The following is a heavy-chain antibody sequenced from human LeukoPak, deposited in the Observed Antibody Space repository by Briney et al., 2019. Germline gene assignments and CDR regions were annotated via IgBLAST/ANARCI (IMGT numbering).Heavy chain of an antibody. CDR3: VKGPGFDLYYYYGMDV. CDR1: GLTFSDHW. Sequence: GGSLRLSCAASGLTFSDHWFNWVRQAPGKGLEWVAKMNQDGSEKYYVGSVRGRFTISRDNAKNSVYLQMNSLRVEDTAIYYCVKGPGFDLYYYYGMDVWGQGTTVTVSS. V-gene: IGHV3-7*01. J-gene: IGHJ6*02. D-gene: IGHD3-9*01. CDR2: MNQDGSEK.